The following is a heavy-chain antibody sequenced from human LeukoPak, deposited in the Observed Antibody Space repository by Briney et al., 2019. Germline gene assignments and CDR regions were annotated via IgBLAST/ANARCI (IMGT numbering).Heavy chain of an antibody. J-gene: IGHJ6*03. V-gene: IGHV4-34*01. Sequence: PSETLSLTCAVYGGSFSGYYWSWIRQPPGKGLEWIGEINHSGSTNYNPSLKSRVTISVDTSKNQFSLKLSSVTAADTAVYYCARHASGYSSGWYYPYYYYYYMDVWGKGTSVTISS. CDR3: ARHASGYSSGWYYPYYYYYYMDV. CDR1: GGSFSGYY. CDR2: INHSGST. D-gene: IGHD6-19*01.